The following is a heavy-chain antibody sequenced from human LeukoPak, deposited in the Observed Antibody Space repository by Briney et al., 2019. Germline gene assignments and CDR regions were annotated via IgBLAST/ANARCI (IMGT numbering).Heavy chain of an antibody. CDR3: ARARGGSGSYWRDDAFDI. V-gene: IGHV4-4*07. Sequence: PSETLSLTCTVSGGSISSYYWSWIRQPAGKGLEWIGRIYTSGSTNYNPSLKSRVTMSVDTSKNQFSLKLSSVTAADTAVYYCARARGGSGSYWRDDAFDIWGQGTMVTVSS. J-gene: IGHJ3*02. D-gene: IGHD3-10*01. CDR2: IYTSGST. CDR1: GGSISSYY.